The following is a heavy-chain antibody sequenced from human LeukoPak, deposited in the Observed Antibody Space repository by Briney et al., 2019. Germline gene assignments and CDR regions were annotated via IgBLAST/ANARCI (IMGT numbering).Heavy chain of an antibody. J-gene: IGHJ5*02. D-gene: IGHD3-16*02. Sequence: GGSLRLSCAASGFTFSSYAMHWVRQAPGKGLEWVAVITYDGSNKYYADSVKGRFTISRDNSKNTLYLQMNSLRAEDTAVYYCARPQPRGVIVTNWFDPWGQGTPVTVSS. CDR2: ITYDGSNK. V-gene: IGHV3-30-3*01. CDR3: ARPQPRGVIVTNWFDP. CDR1: GFTFSSYA.